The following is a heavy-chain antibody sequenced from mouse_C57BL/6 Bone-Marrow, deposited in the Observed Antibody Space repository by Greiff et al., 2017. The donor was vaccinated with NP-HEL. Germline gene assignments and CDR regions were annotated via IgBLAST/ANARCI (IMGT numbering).Heavy chain of an antibody. Sequence: VQLQQSGPVLVKPGASVKMSCKASGYTFTDYYMNWVKQSHGKSLEWIGVINPYNGGTSYNQKFKGKATLTVDKSSSTAYMELNSLTSEDSAVYYCARSPARAMDYWGQGTSVTVSS. V-gene: IGHV1-19*01. CDR3: ARSPARAMDY. CDR1: GYTFTDYY. J-gene: IGHJ4*01. CDR2: INPYNGGT.